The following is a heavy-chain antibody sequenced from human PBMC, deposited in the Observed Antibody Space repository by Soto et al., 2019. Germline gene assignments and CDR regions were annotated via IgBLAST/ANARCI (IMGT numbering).Heavy chain of an antibody. J-gene: IGHJ4*02. CDR2: ISYDGSNK. Sequence: GGSLRLSCAASGFTFSSYGMHWVRQAPGKGLEWVAVISYDGSNKYYADSVKGRFTISRDNSKNTLYLQMNSLRAEDTAVYYCAKSFSSGSSYYFDYWGQGTLVTVSS. V-gene: IGHV3-30*18. D-gene: IGHD6-19*01. CDR3: AKSFSSGSSYYFDY. CDR1: GFTFSSYG.